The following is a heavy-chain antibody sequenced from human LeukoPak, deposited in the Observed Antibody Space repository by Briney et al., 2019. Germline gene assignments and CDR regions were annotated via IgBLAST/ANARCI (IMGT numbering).Heavy chain of an antibody. CDR2: IYSGGGT. J-gene: IGHJ4*02. D-gene: IGHD4-17*01. V-gene: IGHV3-66*01. Sequence: GGSLRLSCAASEFTFSNYAMNWVRQAPGKGLEWVSVIYSGGGTYYADSVKGRFTISRDNSKNTLYLQMNSLRAEDTAVYYCVRDDRRYGDYGYFDYWGQGTLVTVSS. CDR1: EFTFSNYA. CDR3: VRDDRRYGDYGYFDY.